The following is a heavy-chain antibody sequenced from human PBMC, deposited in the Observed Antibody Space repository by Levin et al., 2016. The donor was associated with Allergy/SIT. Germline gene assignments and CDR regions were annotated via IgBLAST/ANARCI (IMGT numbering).Heavy chain of an antibody. CDR3: AKGWLVTSITPTFDI. D-gene: IGHD6-19*01. CDR2: ISYDGSDK. V-gene: IGHV3-30*18. J-gene: IGHJ3*02. CDR1: GFTFSSYG. Sequence: GESLKISCAASGFTFSSYGMHWVRQAPGKGLEWVAVISYDGSDKYYTDSVKGRFTISRDNSKNTLYLQMNSLRAEDTAVYYCAKGWLVTSITPTFDIWGQGAMVTVSS.